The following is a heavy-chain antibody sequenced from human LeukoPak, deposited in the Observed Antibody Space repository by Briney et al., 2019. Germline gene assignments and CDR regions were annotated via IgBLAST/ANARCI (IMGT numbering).Heavy chain of an antibody. D-gene: IGHD6-19*01. CDR3: AAPRSGSGFILDY. CDR2: VNTDGSST. CDR1: GFTFSTYW. J-gene: IGHJ4*02. V-gene: IGHV3-74*01. Sequence: GGSLRLSCAASGFTFSTYWMHWVRQAPGKGLVWVSRVNTDGSSTNFADSVKGRFTISRDNAKNTLYLQMNSLRAEDTAVYYCAAPRSGSGFILDYWGQGTLVTVSS.